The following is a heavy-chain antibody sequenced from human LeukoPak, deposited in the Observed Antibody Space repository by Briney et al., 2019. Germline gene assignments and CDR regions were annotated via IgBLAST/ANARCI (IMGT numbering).Heavy chain of an antibody. CDR2: IYYGGRA. Sequence: SETLSLTCTVSGGSINNNNSYWGGIRQPPGKGLEWIGSIYYGGRAYYNSSLRSRLTMSVDTSENQFSLKLSSVTAADTAVYYCARPYSSSAYAFDIWGQGTMVTVSS. CDR1: GGSINNNNSY. J-gene: IGHJ3*02. D-gene: IGHD6-13*01. V-gene: IGHV4-39*07. CDR3: ARPYSSSAYAFDI.